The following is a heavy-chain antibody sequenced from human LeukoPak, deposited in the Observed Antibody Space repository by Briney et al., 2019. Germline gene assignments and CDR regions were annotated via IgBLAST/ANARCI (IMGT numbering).Heavy chain of an antibody. Sequence: PSETLSLTCTVSGGSISSYYWNWIRQPAGKGLEWIGRIYTSGSTNYNPSLKSRVTMSVDTSKNQFSLKLSSVTAADTAVYYCATGEGGGGIAAAGLDPYYFDYWGQGTLVTVSS. CDR2: IYTSGST. J-gene: IGHJ4*02. CDR3: ATGEGGGGIAAAGLDPYYFDY. CDR1: GGSISSYY. D-gene: IGHD6-13*01. V-gene: IGHV4-4*07.